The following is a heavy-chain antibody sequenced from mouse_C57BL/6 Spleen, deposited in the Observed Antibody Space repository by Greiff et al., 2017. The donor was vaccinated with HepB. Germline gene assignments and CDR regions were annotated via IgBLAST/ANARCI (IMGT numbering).Heavy chain of an antibody. J-gene: IGHJ4*01. CDR1: GYTFTDYE. V-gene: IGHV1-15*01. CDR3: TRPDCYAMDY. CDR2: IDPETGGT. Sequence: QVQLQQSGAELVRPGASVTLSCKASGYTFTDYEMHWVKQTPVHGLEWIGAIDPETGGTAYNQKFKGKAILTADKSSSTAYMELRSLTSEDSAVYYCTRPDCYAMDYWGQGTSVTVSS.